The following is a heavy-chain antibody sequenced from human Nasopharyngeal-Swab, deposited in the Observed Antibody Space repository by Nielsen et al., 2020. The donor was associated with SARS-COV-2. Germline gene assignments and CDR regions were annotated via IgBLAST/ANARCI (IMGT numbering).Heavy chain of an antibody. CDR2: ISGSGGST. J-gene: IGHJ4*02. Sequence: GGSLRLSCAASGFTFSSYAMSWVRQAPGKGLEWVSAISGSGGSTCYADSVKGRFTISRDNSKNTLYLQMNSLRAEDTAVYYCAKDLPFGRIAVAGTASDYWGQGTLVTVSS. V-gene: IGHV3-23*01. CDR3: AKDLPFGRIAVAGTASDY. D-gene: IGHD6-19*01. CDR1: GFTFSSYA.